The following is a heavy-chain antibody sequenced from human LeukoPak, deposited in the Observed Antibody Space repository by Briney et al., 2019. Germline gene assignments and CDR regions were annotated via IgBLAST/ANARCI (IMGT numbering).Heavy chain of an antibody. V-gene: IGHV1-2*02. Sequence: GASVKVSCKASGYTFIGYCMNWVRQAPGQGLEWMGWINPNSGGTNYAQKFQGRVTMTRDTSISTAYMELSRLRSDDTAVYYCARDTEGHLFDPWGQGTLVTVSS. CDR2: INPNSGGT. CDR3: ARDTEGHLFDP. CDR1: GYTFIGYC. J-gene: IGHJ5*02.